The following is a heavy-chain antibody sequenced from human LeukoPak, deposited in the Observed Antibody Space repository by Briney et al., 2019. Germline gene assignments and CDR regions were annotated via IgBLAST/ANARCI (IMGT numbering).Heavy chain of an antibody. CDR2: INHSGST. D-gene: IGHD5-12*01. V-gene: IGHV4-34*01. CDR1: GGSFSGYY. J-gene: IGHJ4*02. Sequence: SETRSLTCAVYGGSFSGYYWSWIRQPPGKGLEWIGEINHSGSTNYNPSLKSRVTISVDTSRNQFSLKLSSVTAADTAVYYCARGGRSAWRPFDYWGQGTLVTVSS. CDR3: ARGGRSAWRPFDY.